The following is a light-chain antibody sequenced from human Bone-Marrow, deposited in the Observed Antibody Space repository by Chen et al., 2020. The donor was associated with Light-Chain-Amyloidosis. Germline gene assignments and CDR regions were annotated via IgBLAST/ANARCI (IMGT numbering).Light chain of an antibody. CDR3: QVWDRSSDRPV. V-gene: IGLV3-21*02. CDR1: NIGSTS. CDR2: DDS. J-gene: IGLJ3*02. Sequence: SYVLTQPSSGSVAPGQTATIACGGNNIGSTSAHWYQQTPGQAPLLVVYDDSDRPSGIPERLSGSNSGNTATLTISRVEAGDEADYYYQVWDRSSDRPVFGGGTKLTVL.